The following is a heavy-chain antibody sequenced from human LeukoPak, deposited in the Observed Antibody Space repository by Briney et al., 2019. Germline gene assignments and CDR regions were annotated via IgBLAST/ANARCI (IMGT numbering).Heavy chain of an antibody. D-gene: IGHD3-22*01. CDR3: AKDLAVFASYYDSSGYDY. CDR1: GFTFSSYG. V-gene: IGHV3-30*02. Sequence: PGGSLRLSRAASGFTFSSYGMHWVRQAPGKGLEWVAFIRYDGSNKYYADSVKGRFTISRDNSKNTLYLQMNSLRAEDTAVYYCAKDLAVFASYYDSSGYDYWGQGTLVTVSS. J-gene: IGHJ4*02. CDR2: IRYDGSNK.